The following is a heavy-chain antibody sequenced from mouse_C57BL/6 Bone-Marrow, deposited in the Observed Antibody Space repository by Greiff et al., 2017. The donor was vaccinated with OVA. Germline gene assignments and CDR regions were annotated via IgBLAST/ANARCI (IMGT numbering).Heavy chain of an antibody. CDR2: IYPGRGST. J-gene: IGHJ1*03. CDR1: GYTFTSYW. V-gene: IGHV1-55*01. Sequence: QVHVKQPGAELVKPGASVKMSCKASGYTFTSYWITWVKQRPGQGLEWIGDIYPGRGSTNYNEKFKSKATLTVDTSSRTAYMQLSSLTSEDSAVYYGARDGNPPWYFDVWGTGTTVTVTS. D-gene: IGHD2-1*01. CDR3: ARDGNPPWYFDV.